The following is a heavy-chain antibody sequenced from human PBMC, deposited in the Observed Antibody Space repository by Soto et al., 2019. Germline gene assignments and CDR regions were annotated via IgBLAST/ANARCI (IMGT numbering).Heavy chain of an antibody. V-gene: IGHV4-39*07. CDR1: NGSISNPIYY. CDR2: IYHSGST. Sequence: SETLSLTCTVSNGSISNPIYYWGWMRQPPGKGLEWIGEIYHSGSTNYNPSLKSRVTISVDTSKNQFSLKLSSVTAADTAVYYCARDGVDYGDLKAFDIWGQGTMVT. J-gene: IGHJ3*02. CDR3: ARDGVDYGDLKAFDI. D-gene: IGHD4-17*01.